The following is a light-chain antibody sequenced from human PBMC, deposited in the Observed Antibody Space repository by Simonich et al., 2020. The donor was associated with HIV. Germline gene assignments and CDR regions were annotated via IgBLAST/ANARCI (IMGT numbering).Light chain of an antibody. J-gene: IGLJ3*02. Sequence: SYELTQPPSVSVSPGQTARIPCSGDALPNQYAYWFQQKPGQAPVLVICKDSERPSGIPERFSGSSSGTTVTLTISGVQAEDEADYYCQSADTSGTYRVFGGGTKLTVL. V-gene: IGLV3-25*03. CDR2: KDS. CDR1: ALPNQY. CDR3: QSADTSGTYRV.